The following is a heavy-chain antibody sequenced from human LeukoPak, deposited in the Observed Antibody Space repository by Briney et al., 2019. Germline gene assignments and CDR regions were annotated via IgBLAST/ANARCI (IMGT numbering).Heavy chain of an antibody. CDR1: GFTFSDYA. Sequence: GGSLRLSCAASGFTFSDYAMRWVRQAPGKGLEWLSEISGGGDGAYHADSVKGRFTISRDNSKNTLYLQMNGLRAEDTAVYYCTTSWPKVREGDQWGQGTLVTVSS. CDR2: ISGGGDGA. CDR3: TTSWPKVREGDQ. V-gene: IGHV3-23*01. D-gene: IGHD3-10*01. J-gene: IGHJ4*02.